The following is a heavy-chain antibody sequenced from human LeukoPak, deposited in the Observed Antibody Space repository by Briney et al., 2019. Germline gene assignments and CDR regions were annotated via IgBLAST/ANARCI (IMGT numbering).Heavy chain of an antibody. Sequence: XAXXGFTFSSYWMSWVRQAPGKGLEWVANIKQDGSEKYYVDSVRGRFTISRDNAKNSLFLQMNSLRAEDTAVYYCAXNGGKQQPPNYWGQGTLVTVSS. CDR3: AXNGGKQQPPNY. J-gene: IGHJ4*02. D-gene: IGHD6-13*01. V-gene: IGHV3-7*01. CDR2: IKQDGSEK. CDR1: GFTFSSYW.